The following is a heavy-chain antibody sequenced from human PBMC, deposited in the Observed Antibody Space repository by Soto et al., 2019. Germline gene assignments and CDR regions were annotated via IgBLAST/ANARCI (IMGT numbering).Heavy chain of an antibody. CDR3: ARSGPGCSGGSCYSTFDY. Sequence: PSETLSLTCAVEWGSFSGYYWSWIRQPPGKGLEWIGEINHSGSTNYNPSLKSRVTISVDTSKNQFSLKLSSVTAADTAVYYCARSGPGCSGGSCYSTFDYWGQGTLVTVSS. CDR1: WGSFSGYY. CDR2: INHSGST. V-gene: IGHV4-34*01. D-gene: IGHD2-15*01. J-gene: IGHJ4*02.